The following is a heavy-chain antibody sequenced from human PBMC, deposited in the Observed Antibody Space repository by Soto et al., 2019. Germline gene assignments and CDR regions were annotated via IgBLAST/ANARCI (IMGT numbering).Heavy chain of an antibody. J-gene: IGHJ4*02. CDR2: MNPNSGNT. CDR3: ARGRSVARMTTVVTLGY. V-gene: IGHV1-8*01. Sequence: GASVKVSCKASGYTFTSYDINWVRQATGQGLEWMGWMNPNSGNTGYAQKFQGRVTMTRNTSISTAYMELSSLRSEDTAVYYCARGRSVARMTTVVTLGYWGQGTLVTVSS. CDR1: GYTFTSYD. D-gene: IGHD4-17*01.